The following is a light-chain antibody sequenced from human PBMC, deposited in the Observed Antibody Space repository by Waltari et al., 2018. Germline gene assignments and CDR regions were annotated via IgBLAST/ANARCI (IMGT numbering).Light chain of an antibody. Sequence: DIVMTQSPLSLPVTPGEPASISCRSSQSLLHSNGYNYLDWYLQKPGQSPHLLIYLGSNRASGVPDRFSGSGSGTDFTLKISRVEAEDVGVYYCIQALQTPLTFGGGTKVEIK. J-gene: IGKJ4*01. CDR1: QSLLHSNGYNY. V-gene: IGKV2-28*01. CDR2: LGS. CDR3: IQALQTPLT.